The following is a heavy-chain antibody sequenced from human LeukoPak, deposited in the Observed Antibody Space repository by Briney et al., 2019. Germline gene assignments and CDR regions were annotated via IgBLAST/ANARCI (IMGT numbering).Heavy chain of an antibody. CDR2: ISSSGTTT. Sequence: GGSLRLSCAASGFWFSVYEIHWVRQAPGKGLEWISDISSSGTTTYYADSVKGRFTIFRDNAKNSLYLQMNSLRAEDTAVYYCTNLTVASNFDYWGQGTLVTVSS. CDR1: GFWFSVYE. V-gene: IGHV3-48*03. D-gene: IGHD6-19*01. J-gene: IGHJ4*02. CDR3: TNLTVASNFDY.